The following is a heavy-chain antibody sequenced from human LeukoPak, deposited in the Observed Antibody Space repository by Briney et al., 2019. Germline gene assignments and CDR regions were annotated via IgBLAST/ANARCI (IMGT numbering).Heavy chain of an antibody. Sequence: PGGSLRLSCAASGFTFSSYAMSWVRQAPGKGLEWVSAIRGSGGSTYYADSVKGRFTISRDNSKNTLYLQMNSLRAEDTAVYYCAKSPLYYYGSGSYIDYWGQGTLVTVSS. D-gene: IGHD3-10*01. CDR3: AKSPLYYYGSGSYIDY. CDR1: GFTFSSYA. CDR2: IRGSGGST. V-gene: IGHV3-23*01. J-gene: IGHJ4*02.